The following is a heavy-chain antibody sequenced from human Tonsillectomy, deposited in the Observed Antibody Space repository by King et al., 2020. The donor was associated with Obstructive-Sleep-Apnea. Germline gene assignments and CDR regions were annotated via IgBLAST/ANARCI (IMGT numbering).Heavy chain of an antibody. CDR2: IWYDGSNK. J-gene: IGHJ6*02. V-gene: IGHV3-33*01. Sequence: VQLVESGGGVVQPGRSLRLSCAASGFTFSSYGMHWVRQAPGKGLEWVAVIWYDGSNKYYADSVKGRFTISRDNSKNTLYLQMNSLRAEDTAVYYCARDEYYDFWSGTPLGGGMDVWGQGTTVTVSS. D-gene: IGHD3-3*01. CDR3: ARDEYYDFWSGTPLGGGMDV. CDR1: GFTFSSYG.